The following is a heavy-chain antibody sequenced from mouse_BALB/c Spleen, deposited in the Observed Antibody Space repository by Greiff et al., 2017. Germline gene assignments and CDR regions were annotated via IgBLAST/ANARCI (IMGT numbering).Heavy chain of an antibody. J-gene: IGHJ2*01. CDR2: ISSGGGST. D-gene: IGHD4-1*01. CDR1: GFAFSSYD. CDR3: ARDWDDYFDY. V-gene: IGHV5-12-1*01. Sequence: DVMLVESGGGLVKPGGSLKLSCAASGFAFSSYDMSWVRQTPEKRLEWVAYISSGGGSTYYPDTVKGRFTISRDNAKNTLYLQMSSLKSEDTAMYYCARDWDDYFDYWGQGTTLTVSS.